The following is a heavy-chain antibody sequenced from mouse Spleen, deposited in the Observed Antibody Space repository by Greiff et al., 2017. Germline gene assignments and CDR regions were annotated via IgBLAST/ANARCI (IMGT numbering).Heavy chain of an antibody. Sequence: VQLQQPGAELLKPGASVKLSCKASGYTFTSYWMHWVKQRPGQGLEWIGMIHPNSGNTYYSEKFKNKATLTVDKSSSTAYMQLNSLTSEDSAVYFCARWDYDEAWFAYWGQGTLVTVSA. D-gene: IGHD2-4*01. V-gene: IGHV1-64*01. CDR3: ARWDYDEAWFAY. CDR1: GYTFTSYW. CDR2: IHPNSGNT. J-gene: IGHJ3*01.